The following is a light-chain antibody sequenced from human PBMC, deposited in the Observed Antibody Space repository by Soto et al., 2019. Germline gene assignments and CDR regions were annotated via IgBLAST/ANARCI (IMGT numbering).Light chain of an antibody. V-gene: IGKV3-20*01. Sequence: EIVLTQSPGTLSLSPGERATLSCRASQSVSSNYLAWYQQKPGQAPSLLIYDASSRATGIPDRFSGSGSGTDFTLTISRLESEDFAMYYCQQYGTSAPITFGQGTRLEIE. J-gene: IGKJ5*01. CDR3: QQYGTSAPIT. CDR2: DAS. CDR1: QSVSSNY.